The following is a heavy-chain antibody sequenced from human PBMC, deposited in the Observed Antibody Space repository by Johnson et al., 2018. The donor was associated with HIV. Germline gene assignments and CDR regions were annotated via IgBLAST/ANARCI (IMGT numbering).Heavy chain of an antibody. D-gene: IGHD3-16*02. CDR2: ISASGGST. V-gene: IGHV3-23*04. J-gene: IGHJ3*02. CDR1: GFTFASCA. Sequence: EVQLVESGGGLVQPGGSLRLSCTDSGFTFASCAMSWVRQAPGKGLEWVSGISASGGSTYYAESVKGRFTISRDKSKKTLYLQMNSLRAEDTAVYYGATNGHDCVWGSNRPGGDAFDIWGQGTMVTVSS. CDR3: ATNGHDCVWGSNRPGGDAFDI.